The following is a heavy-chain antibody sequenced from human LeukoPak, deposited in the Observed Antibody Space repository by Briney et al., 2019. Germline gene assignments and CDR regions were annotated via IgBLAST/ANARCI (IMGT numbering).Heavy chain of an antibody. CDR1: GFTFSTYD. V-gene: IGHV3-30*18. Sequence: GGSLRLSCAASGFTFSTYDMHWVRQAPGKGLEWVAVISYDGNNKYYADSVKGRFTISRDNSKNTLDLQMNSLRAEDTAVYYCAKGAHYYYDSGTLQADFFHLWGRGTLVTVSS. CDR2: ISYDGNNK. CDR3: AKGAHYYYDSGTLQADFFHL. J-gene: IGHJ2*01. D-gene: IGHD3-10*01.